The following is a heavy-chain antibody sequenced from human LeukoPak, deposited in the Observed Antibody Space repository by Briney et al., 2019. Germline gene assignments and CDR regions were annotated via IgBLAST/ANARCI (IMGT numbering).Heavy chain of an antibody. J-gene: IGHJ3*02. D-gene: IGHD2-8*01. V-gene: IGHV1-2*02. CDR3: AREKVVLMVYASEDAFDI. CDR1: GYTSTGYY. CDR2: INPNSGGT. Sequence: ASVKVSCKASGYTSTGYYMHWVRQAPGQGLEWMGWINPNSGGTNYAQKFQGRVTMTRDTSISTAYMELSRLRSDDTAVYYCAREKVVLMVYASEDAFDIWGQGTMVTVSS.